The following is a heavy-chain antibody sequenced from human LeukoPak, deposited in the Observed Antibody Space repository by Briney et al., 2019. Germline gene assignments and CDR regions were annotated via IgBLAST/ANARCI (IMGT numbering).Heavy chain of an antibody. D-gene: IGHD6-19*01. CDR2: ISGGGERA. V-gene: IGHV3-23*01. CDR1: GIVFSNTA. CDR3: AKDGGQYSSGPEFDP. Sequence: GGSLRLSCAASGIVFSNTAMNWARQSPGRGLEWVSAISGGGERAFYADSVKGRFTIPRDNSKNMLYLQMNSLRADDTAIYYCAKDGGQYSSGPEFDPRGQGALVTVSS. J-gene: IGHJ5*02.